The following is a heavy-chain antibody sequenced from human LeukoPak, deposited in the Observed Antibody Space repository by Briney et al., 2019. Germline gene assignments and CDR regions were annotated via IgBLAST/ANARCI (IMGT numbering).Heavy chain of an antibody. CDR2: IYSGGTT. CDR1: GLTVSNNY. Sequence: GGSLRLSCAVSGLTVSNNYMSWVRQAPGKGLEWVSVIYSGGTTYYADSVKGRFTVSRDNSKNTLYLHMNSLRAEDTAVYYCARDRAPPTSWYFDYWGQGTLVTVSS. CDR3: ARDRAPPTSWYFDY. V-gene: IGHV3-66*01. D-gene: IGHD2-2*01. J-gene: IGHJ4*02.